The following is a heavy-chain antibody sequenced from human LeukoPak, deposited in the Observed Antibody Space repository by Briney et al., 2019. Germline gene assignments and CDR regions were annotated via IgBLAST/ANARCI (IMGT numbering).Heavy chain of an antibody. CDR2: IKQDRSEK. CDR3: VADTLQVAS. V-gene: IGHV3-7*03. CDR1: GFTFTNYW. D-gene: IGHD5-24*01. J-gene: IGHJ4*02. Sequence: GGSLRLSCAASGFTFTNYWMSWVRQAPGKGLELVANIKQDRSEKYYVDSVKGRFTISRDNAKNSLYLQMNSLRSEDTAVYYCVADTLQVASWGQGSLITVSS.